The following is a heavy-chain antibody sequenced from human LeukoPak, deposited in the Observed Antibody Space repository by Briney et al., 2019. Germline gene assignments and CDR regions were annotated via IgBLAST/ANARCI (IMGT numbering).Heavy chain of an antibody. CDR2: IYYSGGT. CDR1: GGSINNYY. D-gene: IGHD6-19*01. V-gene: IGHV4-59*12. J-gene: IGHJ6*03. Sequence: PSETLSLTCTVSGGSINNYYWSWIRQPPGKGLEWIGYIYYSGGTNYNPSLKSRVTISVDTSKNQFSMRLTSVTAADTAVYYCAREGRLGRYYYMDVWGKGTTVTVSS. CDR3: AREGRLGRYYYMDV.